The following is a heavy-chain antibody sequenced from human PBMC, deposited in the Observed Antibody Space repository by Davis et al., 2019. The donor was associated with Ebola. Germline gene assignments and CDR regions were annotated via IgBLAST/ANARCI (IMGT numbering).Heavy chain of an antibody. CDR2: IYSDGST. CDR1: GGSISSNDYY. CDR3: AVSPYTYCGADCYWEYFQY. V-gene: IGHV4-39*01. J-gene: IGHJ1*01. D-gene: IGHD2-21*02. Sequence: PSETLSLTCIVSGGSISSNDYYWGWIRQPPGKGLEWIGSIYSDGSTYYNPSLKSRVSISMDASKNQFSLTLSSVTAADTAVYYCAVSPYTYCGADCYWEYFQYWGQVTLVTVSS.